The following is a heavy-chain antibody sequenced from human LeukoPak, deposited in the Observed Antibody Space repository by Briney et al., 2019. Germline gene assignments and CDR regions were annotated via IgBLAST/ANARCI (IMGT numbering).Heavy chain of an antibody. Sequence: SVKVSGKASGGTFSSYAISWVRQAPGQGLEWMGRIIPILGIANYAQKFQGRVTITADKSTSTAYMELSSLRSEDTAVYYCARGRWKSGGPGSYATLDYWGQGTLVTVSS. CDR2: IIPILGIA. CDR3: ARGRWKSGGPGSYATLDY. CDR1: GGTFSSYA. V-gene: IGHV1-69*04. J-gene: IGHJ4*02. D-gene: IGHD3-10*01.